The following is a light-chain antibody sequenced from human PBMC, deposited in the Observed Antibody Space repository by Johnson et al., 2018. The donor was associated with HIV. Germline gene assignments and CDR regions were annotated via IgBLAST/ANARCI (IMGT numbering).Light chain of an antibody. V-gene: IGLV1-51*02. CDR3: GTWDISLSVGYV. Sequence: QSVLTQPPSVSAAPGQKVTISCSGSSSNIGNNYVSWYQQLPGTAPKLLIYENNKRPSGIPDRFSGSKSGTSATLGIHGIHPGDEADYSCGTWDISLSVGYVFGTGTKVTVL. J-gene: IGLJ1*01. CDR2: ENN. CDR1: SSNIGNNY.